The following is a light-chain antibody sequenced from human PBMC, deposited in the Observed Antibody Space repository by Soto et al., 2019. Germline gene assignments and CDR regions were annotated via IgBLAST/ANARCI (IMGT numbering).Light chain of an antibody. J-gene: IGLJ1*01. Sequence: QSVLTQPPSASGTPVQRVTISCSGSSSNIGSNTVNWYQQLPGTAPKLLIYSNNQRPSGVPDRLSGSKSGNSASLAISGVQCDDEADDYCAALDVSLSGYVFGTGTKLTVL. CDR3: AALDVSLSGYV. CDR2: SNN. V-gene: IGLV1-44*01. CDR1: SSNIGSNT.